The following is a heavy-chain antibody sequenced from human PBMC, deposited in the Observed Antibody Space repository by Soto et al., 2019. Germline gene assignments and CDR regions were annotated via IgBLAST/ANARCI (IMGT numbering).Heavy chain of an antibody. J-gene: IGHJ6*02. D-gene: IGHD5-12*01. Sequence: ASVKVSCKASGGTFSSYAISWVRQAPGQGLEWMGGIIPIFGTANYAQKFQGRVTITADESTSTAYMELSSLRSEDTAVYYCAREMATISEYYYYGMDVWGQGTTVTVSS. CDR2: IIPIFGTA. CDR1: GGTFSSYA. CDR3: AREMATISEYYYYGMDV. V-gene: IGHV1-69*13.